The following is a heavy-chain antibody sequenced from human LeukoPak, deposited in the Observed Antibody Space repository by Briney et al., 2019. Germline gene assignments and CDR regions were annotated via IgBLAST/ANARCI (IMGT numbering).Heavy chain of an antibody. CDR1: GFTFSTYA. CDR3: VTSPPMKIDS. CDR2: ISSNGGST. Sequence: GGSLRLSCSVSGFTFSTYAMHWVRQAPGKGLEHVSRISSNGGSTYGADSVKGRFTISRDNSKSTLYLQMNSLRAEDTAVYYCVTSPPMKIDSWGHGTLVIVSS. V-gene: IGHV3-64D*06. J-gene: IGHJ5*01.